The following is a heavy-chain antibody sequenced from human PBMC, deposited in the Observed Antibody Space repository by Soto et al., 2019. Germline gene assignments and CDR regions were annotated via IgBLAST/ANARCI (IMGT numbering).Heavy chain of an antibody. J-gene: IGHJ3*01. CDR1: EFTFRSYW. CDR3: ARSLPGTYGAFDL. D-gene: IGHD1-7*01. Sequence: EVQLVDSGGGLVQPGGYLRLSCAASEFTFRSYWMHWVRQSPGKGLGWVSRISGDGSSTTYADSVRGRFTISRDNAKNTVYLQMDILRAENTAVYYCARSLPGTYGAFDLWGQGTMVTVSS. V-gene: IGHV3-74*01. CDR2: ISGDGSST.